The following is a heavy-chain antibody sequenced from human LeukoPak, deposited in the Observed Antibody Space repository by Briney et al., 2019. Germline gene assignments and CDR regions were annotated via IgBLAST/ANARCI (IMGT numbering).Heavy chain of an antibody. CDR1: GYTFTSYG. CDR2: ISAYNGNT. D-gene: IGHD5-12*01. CDR3: ASHSGYDYWCYP. Sequence: RVASVKVSCKASGYTFTSYGISWVRQAPGQGLEWMGWISAYNGNTNYAQKLQGRVTMTTDTSTSTAYMELRSLRSDDTAVYYCASHSGYDYWCYPWGQGTLVTVSS. J-gene: IGHJ5*02. V-gene: IGHV1-18*01.